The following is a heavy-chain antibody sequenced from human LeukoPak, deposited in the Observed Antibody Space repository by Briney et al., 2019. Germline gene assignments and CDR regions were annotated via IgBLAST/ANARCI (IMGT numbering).Heavy chain of an antibody. Sequence: SETLSLTCTVSGCSIRSYYWSWIRQPPGKGLEWIGYMYYSGRSDYKPSLKNRVTISVDTSNKQFSLKLGSVSAADTPWYICAGGVDDSFDMWGQGTMVTVYS. CDR1: GCSIRSYY. CDR2: MYYSGRS. CDR3: AGGVDDSFDM. J-gene: IGHJ3*02. D-gene: IGHD3-16*01. V-gene: IGHV4-59*03.